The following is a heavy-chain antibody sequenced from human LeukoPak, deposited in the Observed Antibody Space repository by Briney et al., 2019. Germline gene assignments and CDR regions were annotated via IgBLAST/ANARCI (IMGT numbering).Heavy chain of an antibody. J-gene: IGHJ3*02. CDR3: ARHYYSSSGI. CDR1: GGSISSGGYS. D-gene: IGHD6-6*01. CDR2: IYHSGST. V-gene: IGHV4-30-2*01. Sequence: PSETLSLTCAVSGGSISSGGYSWSWIRQPPGKGLEWIGYIYHSGSTYYNPSLKSRVTISVDRSKNQFSLKLSSVTAADTAVYYCARHYYSSSGIWGQGTMVTVSS.